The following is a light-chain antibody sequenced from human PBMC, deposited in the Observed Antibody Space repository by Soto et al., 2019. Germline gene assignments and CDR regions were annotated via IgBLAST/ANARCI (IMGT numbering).Light chain of an antibody. CDR1: SSDIGAFNY. V-gene: IGLV2-14*01. J-gene: IGLJ2*01. Sequence: SVLTQPASVSGSPGQSVTISCTGTSSDIGAFNYVSWYQHHPGKAPKLMIYGVANRPSGVSNRCSGSKSGNTASLTISGLQAEDEASYYCSSYTVTTTLVVFGGGTKLTVL. CDR2: GVA. CDR3: SSYTVTTTLVV.